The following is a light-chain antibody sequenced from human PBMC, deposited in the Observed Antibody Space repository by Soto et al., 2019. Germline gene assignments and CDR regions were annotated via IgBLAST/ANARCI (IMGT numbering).Light chain of an antibody. J-gene: IGKJ5*01. CDR3: QQRHMWPIT. Sequence: VLTQSPVPLSLSPGERASLSWRASQSFRGLLAWYQQKPGQAPRLLIYDAYNRATGIPPRFGGSGSGTDVTLTISSLEPEDSAGYYCQQRHMWPITFGQGTRLE. CDR1: QSFRGL. CDR2: DAY. V-gene: IGKV3-11*01.